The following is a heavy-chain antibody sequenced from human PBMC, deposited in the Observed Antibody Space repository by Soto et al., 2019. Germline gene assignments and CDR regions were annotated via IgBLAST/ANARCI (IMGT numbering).Heavy chain of an antibody. J-gene: IGHJ5*02. V-gene: IGHV3-74*01. Sequence: GGSLRLSCAASGFTFSSYWMHWVRQAPGKGLVWVSRINSDGSSTSYADSVKGRFTISRDNAKNTLYLQMNSLRAEDTAVYYCAREPLVSISTWIQLWPDSNWFDPWGQGTLVTVSS. CDR1: GFTFSSYW. CDR3: AREPLVSISTWIQLWPDSNWFDP. D-gene: IGHD5-18*01. CDR2: INSDGSST.